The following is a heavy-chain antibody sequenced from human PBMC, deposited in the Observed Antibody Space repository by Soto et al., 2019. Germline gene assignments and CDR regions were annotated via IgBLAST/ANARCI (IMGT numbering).Heavy chain of an antibody. D-gene: IGHD3-10*01. Sequence: PGGSLRLSCAASGFTFSSYSMNWVRQAPGKGLEWFSSISSSSSYIYYADSVKGRFTISRDNAKNSLYLQMNSLRAEDTAVYYCARDRVVRGVPDDAFDIWGQGTMVTVSS. V-gene: IGHV3-21*01. CDR3: ARDRVVRGVPDDAFDI. CDR2: ISSSSSYI. CDR1: GFTFSSYS. J-gene: IGHJ3*02.